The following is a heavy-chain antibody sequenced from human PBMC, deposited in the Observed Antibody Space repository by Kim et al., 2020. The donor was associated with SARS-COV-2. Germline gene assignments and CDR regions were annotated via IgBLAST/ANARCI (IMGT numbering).Heavy chain of an antibody. CDR2: IKQDGSEK. D-gene: IGHD2-2*01. V-gene: IGHV3-7*01. J-gene: IGHJ3*02. Sequence: GGSLRLSCAASGFTFSSYWMSWVRQAPGKGLEWVANIKQDGSEKYYVDSVKGRFTISRDNAKNSLYLQMNSLRAEDTAVYYCARDIKDIVVVPAAGDAFDIWGQGTMVTVSS. CDR3: ARDIKDIVVVPAAGDAFDI. CDR1: GFTFSSYW.